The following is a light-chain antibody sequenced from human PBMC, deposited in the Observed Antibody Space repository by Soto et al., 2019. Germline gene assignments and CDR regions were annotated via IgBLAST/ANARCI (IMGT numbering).Light chain of an antibody. CDR3: ISYTGSSTSYV. CDR2: GVS. V-gene: IGLV2-14*01. Sequence: QSVLTQPASVSGSPGQSITISCSGTRSDIGSYNYVAWYQQFPGKTPKILIYGVSNRPSGVSSRFSGSKSGNTAPLTISGLQAEDEADYYCISYTGSSTSYVFGSATKLTVL. J-gene: IGLJ1*01. CDR1: RSDIGSYNY.